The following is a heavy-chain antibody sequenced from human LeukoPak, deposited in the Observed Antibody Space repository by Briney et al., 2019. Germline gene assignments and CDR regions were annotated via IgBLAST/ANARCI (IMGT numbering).Heavy chain of an antibody. Sequence: SVKVSCKASGFTFSSSAMQWVRQARGQRLEWIGWIVVGSGNTNYAQKFQERVTIKRDMSTSTAYMELRSLRSDDTAVYYCARDMGSSSWYFSYYYMDVWGKGTTVTISS. CDR1: GFTFSSSA. CDR2: IVVGSGNT. V-gene: IGHV1-58*02. D-gene: IGHD6-13*01. J-gene: IGHJ6*03. CDR3: ARDMGSSSWYFSYYYMDV.